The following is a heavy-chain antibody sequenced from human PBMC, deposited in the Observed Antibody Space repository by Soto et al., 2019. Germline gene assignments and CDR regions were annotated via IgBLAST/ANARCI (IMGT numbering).Heavy chain of an antibody. CDR3: ARRSGSSSWYF. CDR1: GGSFSCYF. CDR2: INHSGSS. J-gene: IGHJ1*01. D-gene: IGHD6-13*01. V-gene: IGHV4-34*01. Sequence: PSETLSLTCAVYGGSFSCYFWSWIRQPPGKGLEWIGEINHSGSSNYNPSLKSRVTMSADTSKNQFSLKLSSVTAADTAVYYCARRSGSSSWYFWGQGTLVTVSS.